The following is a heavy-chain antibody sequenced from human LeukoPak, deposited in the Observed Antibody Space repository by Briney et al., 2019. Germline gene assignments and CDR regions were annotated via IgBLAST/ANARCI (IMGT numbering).Heavy chain of an antibody. CDR3: ARGSPFSGGRCTAAASAEYFQH. CDR1: GYTFTSYG. J-gene: IGHJ1*01. CDR2: ISAYNGDT. D-gene: IGHD6-13*01. V-gene: IGHV1-18*01. Sequence: RASVKVSCKASGYTFTSYGISWVRQAPGQGLEWMGWISAYNGDTNYAQKLQGRVTMTTDTSTSTAYMELRSLRSDDTAVYYCARGSPFSGGRCTAAASAEYFQHWGQGTLVTVSS.